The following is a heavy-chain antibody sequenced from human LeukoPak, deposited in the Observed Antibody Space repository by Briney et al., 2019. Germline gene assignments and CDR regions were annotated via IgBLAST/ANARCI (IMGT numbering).Heavy chain of an antibody. CDR1: GFTFSSYS. CDR2: ISSSSSYI. CDR3: ARDRDNWNDPYFDY. J-gene: IGHJ4*02. D-gene: IGHD1-20*01. Sequence: GGSLRLSCAASGFTFSSYSMNWLRQAPGKGLEWVSSISSSSSYIYYADSGKGRFTISRDNAKNSLYLQMNSLRAEDTAVYYCARDRDNWNDPYFDYWGQGTLVTVSS. V-gene: IGHV3-21*01.